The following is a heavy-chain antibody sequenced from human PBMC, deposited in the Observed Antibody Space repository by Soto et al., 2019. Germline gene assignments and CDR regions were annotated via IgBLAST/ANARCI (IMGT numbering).Heavy chain of an antibody. V-gene: IGHV4-30-2*01. CDR3: ARVPDY. CDR2: MYHRGST. Sequence: QLQLQESGSGLVKPSQTLSLTCAVSGGSISSGGYSWSWIRQPPGKGLEWIGYMYHRGSTYYNPSIKSRVTITIDRSKNQFSLKLSSVTAADTAGYYCARVPDYWGQRMLVTVAS. D-gene: IGHD2-2*01. J-gene: IGHJ4*02. CDR1: GGSISSGGYS.